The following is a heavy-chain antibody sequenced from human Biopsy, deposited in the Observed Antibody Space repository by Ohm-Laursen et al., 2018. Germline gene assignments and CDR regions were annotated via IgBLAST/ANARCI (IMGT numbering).Heavy chain of an antibody. CDR1: GFTFDDFA. CDR2: ITWNSGFT. CDR3: AKDWTSQYYYDSMDDY. V-gene: IGHV3-9*01. Sequence: SLRLSCSASGFTFDDFAMHWVRQVPGKGLEWVSGITWNSGFTSYADSVKGRFTISRDNTKNSLYLQMNSLRVEDTAVYYCAKDWTSQYYYDSMDDYWGQGTLVTVSS. D-gene: IGHD3-22*01. J-gene: IGHJ4*02.